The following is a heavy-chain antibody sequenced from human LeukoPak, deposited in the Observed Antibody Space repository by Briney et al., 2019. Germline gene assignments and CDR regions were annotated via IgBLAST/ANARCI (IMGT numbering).Heavy chain of an antibody. CDR1: GGTLSSYA. J-gene: IGHJ6*02. D-gene: IGHD3-16*01. CDR2: IIPIFGIA. Sequence: GSSVKVSCKASGGTLSSYAISWVRQAPGQGLEWMGRIIPIFGIANYAQKFQGRVTITADKSTSTAHMELSSLRSEDTAVYYCASPTGGMGGMDVWGQGTTVTVSS. V-gene: IGHV1-69*04. CDR3: ASPTGGMGGMDV.